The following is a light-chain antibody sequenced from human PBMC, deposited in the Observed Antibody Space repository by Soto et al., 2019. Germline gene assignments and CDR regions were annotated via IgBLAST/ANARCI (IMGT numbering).Light chain of an antibody. CDR2: DSF. Sequence: NVLTQSPGTQSLSPGQRATLSCRATQSVNTVYVAWYQQKPGQAPRLLIFDSFKRATGVPDRFSGSGSGTEFSLTISRLQPDDSAVYYCQQFETSPWTFGQGTRVEIK. J-gene: IGKJ1*01. CDR3: QQFETSPWT. V-gene: IGKV3-20*01. CDR1: QSVNTVY.